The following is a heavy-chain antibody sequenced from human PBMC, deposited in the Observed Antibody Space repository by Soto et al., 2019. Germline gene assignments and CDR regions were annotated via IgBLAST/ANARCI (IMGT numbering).Heavy chain of an antibody. CDR1: GYAFTTYG. CDR3: ARGRYGDY. J-gene: IGHJ4*02. D-gene: IGHD1-1*01. Sequence: QVHLVQSGAEVKKPGASVKVSCKGSGYAFTTYGITWVRQAPGQGLEWMGWISAHNGHTNYAQKLQGRVTVTRDTAPRTAYREMRSLRAEDTAVYYCARGRYGDYWGQGALVPVSS. CDR2: ISAHNGHT. V-gene: IGHV1-18*01.